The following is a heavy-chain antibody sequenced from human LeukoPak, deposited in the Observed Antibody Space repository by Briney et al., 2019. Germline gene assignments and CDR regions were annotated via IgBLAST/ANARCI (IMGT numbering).Heavy chain of an antibody. Sequence: ASVKVSCKVSGYTLTELSMHWVRQAPGKGLEWMGGFDPEDGETIYAQKFQGRVTMTRDTSISTAYMELSRLRSDDTVVYYCAIAGGGSDAFDIWGQGTMVTVSS. D-gene: IGHD2-15*01. CDR3: AIAGGGSDAFDI. J-gene: IGHJ3*02. V-gene: IGHV1-24*01. CDR2: FDPEDGET. CDR1: GYTLTELS.